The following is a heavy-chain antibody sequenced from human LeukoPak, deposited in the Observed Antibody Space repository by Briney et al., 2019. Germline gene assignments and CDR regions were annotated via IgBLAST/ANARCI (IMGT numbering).Heavy chain of an antibody. CDR3: ARGGDCGTTSCYYFDF. Sequence: GGSLRLSCAASGFTFSGYSMNWVRQAPGKGLEWVSSVSTTGYYIYYADSVKGRFSISRDNAKNSLYLQMNSLRAEDTAVYYCARGGDCGTTSCYYFDFWGQGARVTVSS. CDR2: VSTTGYYI. CDR1: GFTFSGYS. D-gene: IGHD2-2*01. J-gene: IGHJ4*02. V-gene: IGHV3-21*01.